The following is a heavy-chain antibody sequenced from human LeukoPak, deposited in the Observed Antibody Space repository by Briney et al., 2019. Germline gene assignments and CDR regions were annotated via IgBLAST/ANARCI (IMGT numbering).Heavy chain of an antibody. CDR3: ARENDYGDYVGWFDP. J-gene: IGHJ5*02. CDR2: IYYSGST. CDR1: GGSISSYY. D-gene: IGHD4-17*01. Sequence: SETLSLTCTVSGGSISSYYWSWIRQPPGKGREWIGYIYYSGSTNYNPSLKSRVTISVDTSKNQFSLKLSSVTAADTAVYYCARENDYGDYVGWFDPWGQGTLVTVSS. V-gene: IGHV4-59*01.